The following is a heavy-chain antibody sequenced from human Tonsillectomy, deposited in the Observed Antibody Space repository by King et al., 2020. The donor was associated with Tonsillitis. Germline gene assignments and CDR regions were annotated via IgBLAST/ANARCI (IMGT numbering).Heavy chain of an antibody. CDR1: GFTFSSYA. CDR2: ISGSGGST. Sequence: VQLVESGGGLVQPGGSLRLSCAASGFTFSSYAMSWVRQAPGKGLEWVSGISGSGGSTYSADSVKGRFTISRDNSKNTLYLQMNSLRVDDTAVYYCAKDKVATMPRDVVDFWGQGKMVTVSS. CDR3: AKDKVATMPRDVVDF. V-gene: IGHV3-23*04. J-gene: IGHJ3*01. D-gene: IGHD5-12*01.